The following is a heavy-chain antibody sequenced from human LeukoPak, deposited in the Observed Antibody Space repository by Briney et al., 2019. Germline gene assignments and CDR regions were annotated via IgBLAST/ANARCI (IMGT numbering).Heavy chain of an antibody. CDR2: INWNGGST. CDR1: GFTFDDYG. J-gene: IGHJ3*02. Sequence: GGSLRLSCAASGFTFDDYGMSWVRQAPGKGLEWVSGINWNGGSTGYADSVKGRFTISRDNAKNSLYLQMNSLRAEDTALYYCARDLVYGGNSFAFDIWGQGTMVTVSS. D-gene: IGHD4-23*01. V-gene: IGHV3-20*04. CDR3: ARDLVYGGNSFAFDI.